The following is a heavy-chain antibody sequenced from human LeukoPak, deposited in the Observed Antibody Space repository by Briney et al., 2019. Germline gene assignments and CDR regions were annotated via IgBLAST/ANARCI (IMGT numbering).Heavy chain of an antibody. CDR2: IYTSGST. D-gene: IGHD2-8*01. CDR3: ARGYYCTHGVCYGGDFDN. V-gene: IGHV4-61*02. Sequence: PSETLSLTCTVSGGSISSSSYYWGWIRQPPGKGLEWIGRIYTSGSTNYNPSLKSRVTISVDTSKNQFSLKLSSVTAADTAVYYCARGYYCTHGVCYGGDFDNWGQGTLVTVSS. J-gene: IGHJ4*02. CDR1: GGSISSSSYY.